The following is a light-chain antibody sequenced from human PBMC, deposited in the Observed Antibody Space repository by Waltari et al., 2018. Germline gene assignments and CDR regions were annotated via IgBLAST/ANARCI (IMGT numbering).Light chain of an antibody. Sequence: QTVVTQEPSFSVSPGGTVTLTCGLNSGSVSATNFPSWYQQTPGQPPRALMYYIDSRTSGVPKRVSGAIIGDKAALTITGAQADDESDYYCALYVHSGLWIFGGGTRLTVL. V-gene: IGLV8-61*01. CDR1: SGSVSATNF. J-gene: IGLJ2*01. CDR3: ALYVHSGLWI. CDR2: YID.